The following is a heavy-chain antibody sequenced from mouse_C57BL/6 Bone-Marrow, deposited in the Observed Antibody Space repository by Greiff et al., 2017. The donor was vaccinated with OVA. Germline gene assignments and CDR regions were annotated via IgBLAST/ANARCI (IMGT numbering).Heavy chain of an antibody. CDR3: ARRGLRRRNAMDY. CDR2: INPSSGYT. J-gene: IGHJ4*01. CDR1: GYTFTSYW. D-gene: IGHD2-2*01. Sequence: QVQLKESGAELAKPGASVKLSCKASGYTFTSYWMHWVKQRPGQGLEWIGYINPSSGYTKYNQKFKDKATLTADKSSSIAYMQLSSLTYEDSAVYYCARRGLRRRNAMDYWGQGTSVTVSS. V-gene: IGHV1-7*01.